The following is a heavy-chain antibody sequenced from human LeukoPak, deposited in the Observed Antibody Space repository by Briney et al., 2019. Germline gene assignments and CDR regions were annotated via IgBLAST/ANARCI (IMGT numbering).Heavy chain of an antibody. D-gene: IGHD6-13*01. V-gene: IGHV3-30*03. CDR2: ISYDGSNK. Sequence: GGSLRLSCAASGFTFSSYGMHWVRQAPGKGLEWVAVISYDGSNKYYADSVKGRFTISRDNSKNTLYLQMNSLRAEDTAVYYCARSAAAGGSWFDPWGQGTLVTVSS. CDR3: ARSAAAGGSWFDP. CDR1: GFTFSSYG. J-gene: IGHJ5*02.